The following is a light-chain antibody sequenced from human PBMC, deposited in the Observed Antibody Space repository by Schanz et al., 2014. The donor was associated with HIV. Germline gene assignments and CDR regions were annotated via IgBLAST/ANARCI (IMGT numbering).Light chain of an antibody. Sequence: QSVLTQPPSASGTPGQRVTISCSGSSSNIRINTVHWYHQFPGTAPKLLIYSNSRRPSGVPDRFSGSKSGTSASLAISGLQSADEAEYYCAAWDDSLNGVVFGGGTKLTVL. J-gene: IGLJ2*01. CDR3: AAWDDSLNGVV. V-gene: IGLV1-44*01. CDR1: SSNIRINT. CDR2: SNS.